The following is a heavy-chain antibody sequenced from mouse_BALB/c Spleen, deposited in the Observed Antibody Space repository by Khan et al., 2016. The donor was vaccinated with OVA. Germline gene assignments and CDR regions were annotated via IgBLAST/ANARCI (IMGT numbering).Heavy chain of an antibody. Sequence: EVQLLETGGDLVKTGGSLKLSCAASGFTFSTYGMSWVRQTPDKRLEWVATINTGGHYTYYIANVKGGFTISRDNAENNLYLQMTSLRYEDTAIYYCARLAYYYSSEAFAYWGQGTLVTVSA. CDR1: GFTFSTYG. CDR2: INTGGHYT. CDR3: ARLAYYYSSEAFAY. J-gene: IGHJ3*01. D-gene: IGHD1-1*01. V-gene: IGHV5-6*01.